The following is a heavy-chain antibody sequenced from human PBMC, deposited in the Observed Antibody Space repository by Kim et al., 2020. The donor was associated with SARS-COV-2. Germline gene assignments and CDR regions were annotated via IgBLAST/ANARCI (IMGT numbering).Heavy chain of an antibody. Sequence: GGSLRLSFAASGFTFSSYDMHWVRQATGKGLEWVSAIGTAGDTYYPGSVKGRFTISRENAKNSLYLQMNSLRAGDTAVYYCARGAFTMVRGKPHWYFDLWGRGTLVTVSS. V-gene: IGHV3-13*01. J-gene: IGHJ2*01. D-gene: IGHD3-10*01. CDR1: GFTFSSYD. CDR2: IGTAGDT. CDR3: ARGAFTMVRGKPHWYFDL.